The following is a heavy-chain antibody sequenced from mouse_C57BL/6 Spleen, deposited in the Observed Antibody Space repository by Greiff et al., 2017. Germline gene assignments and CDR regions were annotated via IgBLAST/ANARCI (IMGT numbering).Heavy chain of an antibody. J-gene: IGHJ3*01. CDR3: ARGDWEGAWFAY. CDR2: ISYDGSN. CDR1: GYSITSGYY. V-gene: IGHV3-6*01. Sequence: ESGPGLVKPSQSLSLTCSVTGYSITSGYYWNWIRQFPGNKLEWMGYISYDGSNNYNPSLKNRISITRYTSKNQFFLKLNSVTTEDTATYYCARGDWEGAWFAYWGQGTLVTVSA. D-gene: IGHD4-1*01.